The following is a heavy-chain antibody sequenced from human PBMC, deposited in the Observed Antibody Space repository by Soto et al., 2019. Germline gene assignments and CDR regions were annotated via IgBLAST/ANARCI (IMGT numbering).Heavy chain of an antibody. CDR2: VYYNGIT. D-gene: IGHD7-27*01. CDR1: GGSINNHY. J-gene: IGHJ4*02. V-gene: IGHV4-59*11. Sequence: QVQLQESGPGLVKTSATLSLTCTVSGGSINNHYWSWIRQPPGKGLEWLGYVYYNGITNYNPSLTSRVTRSVVTSKNQASLNLTSLTAADTATYYCARANWYSEYWGQGIPVTVSS. CDR3: ARANWYSEY.